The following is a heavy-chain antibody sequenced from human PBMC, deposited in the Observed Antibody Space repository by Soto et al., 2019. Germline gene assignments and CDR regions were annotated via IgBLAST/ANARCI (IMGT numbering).Heavy chain of an antibody. CDR3: WRDLGRWSDD. V-gene: IGHV1-3*01. Sequence: ASVKVSCKASGYTFTRYSMHWVRQAPGQRVEWMGWVNAGNGNTKYSQKFQGRVTITRDTSASTAYMELSSLRSEDTAGYCCWRDLGRWSDDWGEGPLVT. J-gene: IGHJ4*02. CDR2: VNAGNGNT. D-gene: IGHD2-15*01. CDR1: GYTFTRYS.